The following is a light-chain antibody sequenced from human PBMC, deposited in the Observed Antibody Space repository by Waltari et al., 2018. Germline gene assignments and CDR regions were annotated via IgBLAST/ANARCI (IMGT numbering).Light chain of an antibody. CDR3: MQHKALPPT. CDR1: QSLLHTDGYTY. CDR2: GGS. V-gene: IGKV2-40*01. J-gene: IGKJ1*01. Sequence: DIVMTQTPLSLPVTPGEPASISCRSSQSLLHTDGYTYLDWYPQKPGQSPQLLIYGGSNRASGVPDRFSGSGSGTDFTLKISKVEAEDVGVYCCMQHKALPPTFGQGTKVEIK.